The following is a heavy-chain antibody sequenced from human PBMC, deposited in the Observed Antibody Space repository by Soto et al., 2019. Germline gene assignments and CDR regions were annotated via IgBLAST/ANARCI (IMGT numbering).Heavy chain of an antibody. D-gene: IGHD3-3*01. J-gene: IGHJ4*02. V-gene: IGHV4-59*01. CDR1: GGSIGSYY. Sequence: PAETLSRACIVSGGSIGSYYWSWIREPPGKGLEWIGYIYYSGSTNYNPYLKSRVTISVDTSKNQFSLKLSSVTAADKAVYYCARVGPDFSSHTFDYWGQGTLVTVS. CDR2: IYYSGST. CDR3: ARVGPDFSSHTFDY.